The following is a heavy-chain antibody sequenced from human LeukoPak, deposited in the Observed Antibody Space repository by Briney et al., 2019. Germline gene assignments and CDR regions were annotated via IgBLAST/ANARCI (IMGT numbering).Heavy chain of an antibody. CDR3: ARHGDSSSPFDY. Sequence: PSETLSLTCAVYGGSFSGYYWSWIRQPPGKGLEWIGYIYYSGSTNYNPSLKSRVTISVDTSKNQFSLKLSSVTAADTAVYYCARHGDSSSPFDYWGQGTLVTVSS. CDR2: IYYSGST. J-gene: IGHJ4*02. CDR1: GGSFSGYY. V-gene: IGHV4-59*08. D-gene: IGHD6-13*01.